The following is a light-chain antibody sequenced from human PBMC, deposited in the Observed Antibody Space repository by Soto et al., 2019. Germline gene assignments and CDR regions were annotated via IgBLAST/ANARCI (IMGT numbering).Light chain of an antibody. CDR1: SSDVGGYKY. V-gene: IGLV2-14*01. Sequence: QSVLTQPASVSGSPGQSITISCSGTSSDVGGYKYVSWYQQHPGKAPKLMIYEASNRPSGVSDRFSGSKSGNTASLTISGLQAEDEADYYCCSYTSSTTYVFGTGTKVTVL. CDR3: CSYTSSTTYV. CDR2: EAS. J-gene: IGLJ1*01.